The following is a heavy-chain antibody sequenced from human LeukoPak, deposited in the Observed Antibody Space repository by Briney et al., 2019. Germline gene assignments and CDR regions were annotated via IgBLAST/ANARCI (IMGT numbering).Heavy chain of an antibody. CDR3: ARTYYYGSGSWNYFDY. V-gene: IGHV3-23*01. CDR1: GCTFISYA. CDR2: ISGSGGST. J-gene: IGHJ4*02. D-gene: IGHD3-10*01. Sequence: GGSLRLSCATSGCTFISYAMSWVRQAPGRGLEWVSGISGSGGSTYYADSVKGRFTISRDNSKNTLYLQMNSLRAEDTAVYYCARTYYYGSGSWNYFDYWGQGTLVTVSS.